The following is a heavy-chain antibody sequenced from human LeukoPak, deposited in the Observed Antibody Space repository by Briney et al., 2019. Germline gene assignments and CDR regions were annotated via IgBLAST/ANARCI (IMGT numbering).Heavy chain of an antibody. V-gene: IGHV3-23*01. CDR3: ARTPLVRYFDS. D-gene: IGHD2-2*01. CDR2: VCGSAGTT. CDR1: GFTFSGYA. J-gene: IGHJ4*02. Sequence: PGGSLRLSCAASGFTFSGYAMSWVRQARGKGLEWVSAVCGSAGTTYYADSVKGRFNISRDNSKNTLYLQMNSLRAEDTALYYCARTPLVRYFDSWGQGTLVTVSS.